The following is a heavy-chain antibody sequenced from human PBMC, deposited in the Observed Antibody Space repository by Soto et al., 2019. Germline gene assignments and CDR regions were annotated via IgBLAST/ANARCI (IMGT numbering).Heavy chain of an antibody. Sequence: SETLSLTCTVSGGSISSGDYYWSWIRQPPGKGLEWIGYIYYSGSTYYNPSLKSRVTISVDTSKNQFSLKLSSVTAADTAVYYCARDTGASGYKSGPLVYGMDVWGQGTTVTVS. J-gene: IGHJ6*02. D-gene: IGHD3-22*01. CDR1: GGSISSGDYY. CDR3: ARDTGASGYKSGPLVYGMDV. CDR2: IYYSGST. V-gene: IGHV4-30-4*01.